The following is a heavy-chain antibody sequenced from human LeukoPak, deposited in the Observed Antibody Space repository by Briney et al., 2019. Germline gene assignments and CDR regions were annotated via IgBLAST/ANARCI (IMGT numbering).Heavy chain of an antibody. J-gene: IGHJ5*02. CDR3: ARKAVDDFWSGYLYNWFDP. D-gene: IGHD3-3*01. CDR1: GYSFTSYW. CDR2: SYPGDSDT. Sequence: GESLKISCKGSGYSFTSYWIGWVRQMPGKGLEWMGISYPGDSDTRYSPSFQGQVTISADKSISTAYLQWSSLKASDTAMYYCARKAVDDFWSGYLYNWFDPWGQGTLVTVSS. V-gene: IGHV5-51*01.